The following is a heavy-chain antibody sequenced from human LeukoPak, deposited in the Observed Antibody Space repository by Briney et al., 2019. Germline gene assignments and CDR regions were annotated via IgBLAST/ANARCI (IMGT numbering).Heavy chain of an antibody. CDR3: AIGVGAMGYFDY. Sequence: SVKVSCKASGYTFTGYIMHWVRQAPGQGLEWMGRIIPILGIANYAQKFQGRVTITADKSTSTAYMELSSLRSEDTAVYYCAIGVGAMGYFDYWGQGTLVTVSS. J-gene: IGHJ4*02. CDR1: GYTFTGYI. V-gene: IGHV1-69*02. CDR2: IIPILGIA. D-gene: IGHD1-26*01.